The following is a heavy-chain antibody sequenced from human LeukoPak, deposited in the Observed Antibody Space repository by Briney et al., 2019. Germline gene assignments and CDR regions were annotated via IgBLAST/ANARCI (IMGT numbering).Heavy chain of an antibody. J-gene: IGHJ5*02. D-gene: IGHD2-15*01. CDR2: IYYTGGT. CDR1: GGSISSYY. Sequence: SETLSLTCAVSGGSISSYYWSWIRQPPGKGLEWIGYIYYTGGTNYNASLKSRVTISVDTSKNQFSLKLSSVTAADTAVYYCARRTGYCSGGSCPTWFDPWGQGTLVTVSS. CDR3: ARRTGYCSGGSCPTWFDP. V-gene: IGHV4-59*08.